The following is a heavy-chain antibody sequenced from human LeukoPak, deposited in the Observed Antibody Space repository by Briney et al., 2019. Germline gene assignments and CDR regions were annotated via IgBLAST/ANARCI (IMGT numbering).Heavy chain of an antibody. V-gene: IGHV3-30*04. CDR1: GFTFSSYA. Sequence: GGSLRLSCAASGFTFSSYAMHWVRQAPGKGLEWVAVISYDGSNKYYADSVKGRFTISRDNSKNTLYLQMSSLRAEDTAVYYCARDRDYYGSGSYSGFLDYWGQGTLVTVSS. CDR3: ARDRDYYGSGSYSGFLDY. CDR2: ISYDGSNK. D-gene: IGHD3-10*01. J-gene: IGHJ4*02.